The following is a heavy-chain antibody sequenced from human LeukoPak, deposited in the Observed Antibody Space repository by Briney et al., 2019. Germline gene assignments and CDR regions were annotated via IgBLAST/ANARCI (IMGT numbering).Heavy chain of an antibody. Sequence: SQTLSLTCAVSGGSISSGGYSWSWIRQPPGKGLEWIGYIYYSGSTNYNPSLKSRVTISVDTSKNQFSLKLSSVTAADTAVYYCARQGYQLLYPDAFDIWGQGTMVTVSS. D-gene: IGHD2-2*02. J-gene: IGHJ3*02. CDR1: GGSISSGGYS. V-gene: IGHV4-30-4*07. CDR3: ARQGYQLLYPDAFDI. CDR2: IYYSGST.